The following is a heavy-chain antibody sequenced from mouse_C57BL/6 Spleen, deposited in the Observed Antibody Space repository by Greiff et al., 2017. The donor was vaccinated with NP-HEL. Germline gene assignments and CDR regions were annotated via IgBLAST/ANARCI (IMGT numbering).Heavy chain of an antibody. V-gene: IGHV1-22*01. CDR2: LNPNNGGT. J-gene: IGHJ2*01. Sequence: VQLQQSGPELVKPGASVKMSCKASGYTFTDYYMHWVKQSHGQSLEWIGYLNPNNGGTSYNQKFKGKATLTVNKSSSTAYLELRSLTSEDSAVYYYARQRSYDYGSSYHYFDYWGQGTTLTVSS. CDR1: GYTFTDYY. D-gene: IGHD1-1*01. CDR3: ARQRSYDYGSSYHYFDY.